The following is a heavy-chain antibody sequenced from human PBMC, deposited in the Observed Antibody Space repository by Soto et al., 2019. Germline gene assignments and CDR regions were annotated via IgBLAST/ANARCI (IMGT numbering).Heavy chain of an antibody. CDR3: AHRRGWNGFDY. CDR2: IFWDDDK. CDR1: GFSLNTLGVG. V-gene: IGHV2-5*02. J-gene: IGHJ4*02. Sequence: SGPTLVNPTQTLTLTCTFSGFSLNTLGVGVGWVRQPPGKALEWLALIFWDDDKRFSPSLKNNVTITKDTSKDQVFLTMTNVDPADTATYFCAHRRGWNGFDYWGQGILVTVSS. D-gene: IGHD1-1*01.